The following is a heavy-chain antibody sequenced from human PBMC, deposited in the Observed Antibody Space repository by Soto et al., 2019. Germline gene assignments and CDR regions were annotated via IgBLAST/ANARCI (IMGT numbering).Heavy chain of an antibody. J-gene: IGHJ5*02. CDR2: IYHSGST. CDR1: GGSISSGGYS. D-gene: IGHD2-2*01. Sequence: SETLSLTCAVSGGSISSGGYSWSWIRQPPGKGLEWIGYIYHSGSTYYNPSLKSRVTISVDTSKDQFSLKLSSVTAADTAVYYCARVPDRWGQGTLVTVPQ. V-gene: IGHV4-30-2*01. CDR3: ARVPDR.